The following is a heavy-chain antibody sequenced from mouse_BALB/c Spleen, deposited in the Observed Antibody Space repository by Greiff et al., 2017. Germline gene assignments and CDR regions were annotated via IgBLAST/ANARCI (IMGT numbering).Heavy chain of an antibody. CDR2: ISNGGGST. CDR3: SRHGYYRAFDY. D-gene: IGHD2-14*01. J-gene: IGHJ2*01. V-gene: IGHV5-12-2*01. Sequence: EVHLVESGGGLVQPGGSLKLSCAASGFTFSSYTMSWVRQTPEKRLEWVAYISNGGGSTYYPDTVKGRFTISRDNAKNTLYLQMSSLKSEDTAMYYCSRHGYYRAFDYWGQGTTLTVSS. CDR1: GFTFSSYT.